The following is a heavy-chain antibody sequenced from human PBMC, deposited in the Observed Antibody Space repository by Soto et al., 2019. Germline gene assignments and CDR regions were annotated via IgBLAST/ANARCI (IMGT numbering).Heavy chain of an antibody. CDR1: GFTLSSYN. Sequence: EVQLVESGGGLVQPGGSLRLSCAASGFTLSSYNMNWVRQAPGKGLEWVSYISGSSDTIYYADSVKGRFTISRDNANISLYLQMDSLRDEYTGVYYCARDHGGSTWFVGIYYYFGVDVWGQGTTVTVSS. D-gene: IGHD6-13*01. J-gene: IGHJ6*02. V-gene: IGHV3-48*02. CDR2: ISGSSDTI. CDR3: ARDHGGSTWFVGIYYYFGVDV.